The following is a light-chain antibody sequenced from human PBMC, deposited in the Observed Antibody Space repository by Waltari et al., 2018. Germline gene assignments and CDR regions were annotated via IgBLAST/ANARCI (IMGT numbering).Light chain of an antibody. Sequence: DIVMTQSPDSLAVSLGERATINCKSSQSLLYSSNNKNYLAWYQQKLGQPPKLLFYWASNRESGVPDRFSGSGSGTDFTLTISSLQAEDVAVYYCQQYYGTPPYTFGQGTKLEIK. J-gene: IGKJ2*01. V-gene: IGKV4-1*01. CDR2: WAS. CDR1: QSLLYSSNNKNY. CDR3: QQYYGTPPYT.